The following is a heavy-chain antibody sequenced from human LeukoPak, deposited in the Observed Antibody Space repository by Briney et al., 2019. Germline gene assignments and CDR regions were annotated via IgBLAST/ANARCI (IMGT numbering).Heavy chain of an antibody. D-gene: IGHD3-10*01. J-gene: IGHJ5*02. CDR3: AREKFTMVRGVITYNWFDP. V-gene: IGHV1-69*13. CDR1: GGTFSSYA. Sequence: SVKVSCKASGGTFSSYAISWVRQAPGQGLEWMGGIIPIFGTANYAQKFQGRVTITADESTSTAYMELSSLRSEDTAVYYCAREKFTMVRGVITYNWFDPGGEGTLVTVSS. CDR2: IIPIFGTA.